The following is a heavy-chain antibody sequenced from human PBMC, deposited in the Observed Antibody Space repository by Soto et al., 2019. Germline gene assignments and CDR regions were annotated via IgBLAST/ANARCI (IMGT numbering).Heavy chain of an antibody. Sequence: TLSRTCPGSAYSVSSNRYYLDWLRQPPGKRLECIGYISYSGITHYNPSLKSRVTIAVDTSKNHFALKLSSVTAADTAVYYCARRSTFGFDYWGQGTLVTFS. CDR3: ARRSTFGFDY. CDR2: ISYSGIT. V-gene: IGHV4-61*03. CDR1: AYSVSSNRYY. J-gene: IGHJ4*02. D-gene: IGHD3-16*01.